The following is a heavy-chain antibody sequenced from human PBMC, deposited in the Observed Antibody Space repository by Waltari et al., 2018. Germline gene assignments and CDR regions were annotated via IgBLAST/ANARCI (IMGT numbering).Heavy chain of an antibody. CDR2: INPNRGGT. J-gene: IGHJ4*02. CDR3: ARVLRGIQLWMTDY. Sequence: QVQLVQSGAEVKKPGASGTVSCTASGFPFTGYYIHWLRQAPGQGLEWMGWINPNRGGTNYAQKFQGRVTMTRDTSISTAYMELSRLRSDDTAVYYWARVLRGIQLWMTDYWGQGTLVTVSS. V-gene: IGHV1-2*02. D-gene: IGHD5-18*01. CDR1: GFPFTGYY.